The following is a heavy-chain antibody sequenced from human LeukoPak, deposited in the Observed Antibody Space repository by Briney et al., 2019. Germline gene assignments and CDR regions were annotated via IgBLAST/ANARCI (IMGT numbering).Heavy chain of an antibody. D-gene: IGHD2-15*01. CDR1: GYTFTRYY. Sequence: ASVKVSFKASGYTFTRYYMHWVRPAPGQGLEWMGWINPNSGGTNYAQQFQGRVTLTRETSISTAYMELSRLRSDDTSVYYCAREADIVVVVAGGMIDYWGQGTLVTVSS. V-gene: IGHV1-2*02. CDR3: AREADIVVVVAGGMIDY. CDR2: INPNSGGT. J-gene: IGHJ4*02.